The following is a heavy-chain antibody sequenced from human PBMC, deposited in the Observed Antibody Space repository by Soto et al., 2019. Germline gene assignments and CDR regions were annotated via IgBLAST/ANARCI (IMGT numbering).Heavy chain of an antibody. CDR3: ARQVVRGVIGLDY. CDR1: GGSFSGYY. Sequence: TRSLTCAVYGGSFSGYYWSWIRQPPGKGLEWIGEINHSGSTNYNPSLKSRVTISVDTSKNQFSLKLSSVTAADTAVYYCARQVVRGVIGLDYWGQGTLVTVSS. J-gene: IGHJ4*02. D-gene: IGHD3-10*01. CDR2: INHSGST. V-gene: IGHV4-34*01.